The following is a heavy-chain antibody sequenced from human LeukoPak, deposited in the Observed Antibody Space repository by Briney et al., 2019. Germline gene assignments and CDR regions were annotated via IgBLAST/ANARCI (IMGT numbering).Heavy chain of an antibody. CDR2: INPNSGGT. CDR1: GYTFTGPY. J-gene: IGHJ3*02. V-gene: IGHV1-2*02. CDR3: ARDYYDSSGGALDI. D-gene: IGHD3-22*01. Sequence: ASVKVSCKASGYTFTGPYMHWVRRAPGQGLEWMGWINPNSGGTNYAQKFQGRVTMTRDTSISTTYMELSRLRSDDTAVYYCARDYYDSSGGALDIWGQGTMVTVSS.